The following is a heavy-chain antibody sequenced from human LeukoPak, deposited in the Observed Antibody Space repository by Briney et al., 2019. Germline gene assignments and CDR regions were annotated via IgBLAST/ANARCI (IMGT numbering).Heavy chain of an antibody. J-gene: IGHJ4*02. Sequence: GGSLRLSCAASGFTFSTYAMSWVRQAPGKGLEWVAVISYDGSNEYYADSVKGRFTISRDNSKNTLFLQMNSLRPEDTAVYHCAKVALFSGYYPPFDYWGQGTLVTVSS. CDR3: AKVALFSGYYPPFDY. CDR1: GFTFSTYA. D-gene: IGHD3-22*01. CDR2: ISYDGSNE. V-gene: IGHV3-30*18.